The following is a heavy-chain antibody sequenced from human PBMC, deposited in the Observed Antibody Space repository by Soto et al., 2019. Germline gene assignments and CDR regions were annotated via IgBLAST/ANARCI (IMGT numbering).Heavy chain of an antibody. Sequence: EVQLLQSGGGLVQPGGSLRLSCAASGFIFSNYAMNWVRQAPGKGLEWVSIVTSRGDTTYYTDSVKGRFTICRDNSKNTLYLQVNSLTAEDTAVYYCAKDRLGVGLDYWGQGTLVSVSS. D-gene: IGHD2-21*01. J-gene: IGHJ4*02. CDR1: GFIFSNYA. CDR3: AKDRLGVGLDY. CDR2: VTSRGDTT. V-gene: IGHV3-23*01.